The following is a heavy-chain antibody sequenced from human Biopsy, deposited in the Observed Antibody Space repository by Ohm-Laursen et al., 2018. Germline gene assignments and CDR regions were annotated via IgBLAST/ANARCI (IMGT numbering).Heavy chain of an antibody. D-gene: IGHD3-3*01. V-gene: IGHV1-18*01. J-gene: IGHJ4*02. Sequence: GASVKVSCKASGYTFTNYAINWVRQAPGQGLEWLGGISFKTGNTNYTQKLQGRVTMTTDTSTNTAYMELRSLRSDDTALYYFAREGTSVTFFGKISDYYFDFWGPGTVVTVSS. CDR3: AREGTSVTFFGKISDYYFDF. CDR2: ISFKTGNT. CDR1: GYTFTNYA.